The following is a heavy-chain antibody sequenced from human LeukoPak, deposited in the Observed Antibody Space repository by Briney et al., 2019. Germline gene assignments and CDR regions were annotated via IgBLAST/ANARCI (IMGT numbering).Heavy chain of an antibody. CDR2: ITTISNYM. CDR3: ANGYYDSSGYLVAWYFDL. V-gene: IGHV3-21*06. CDR1: GFSFSSFS. D-gene: IGHD3-22*01. J-gene: IGHJ2*01. Sequence: GGSLRLSCAASGFSFSSFSMIWVRQAPGKGLEWVSSITTISNYMYYADSVKGRFTISRDNAENSLYLQMNNLTVEDTAVYYCANGYYDSSGYLVAWYFDLWGRGTLVTVSS.